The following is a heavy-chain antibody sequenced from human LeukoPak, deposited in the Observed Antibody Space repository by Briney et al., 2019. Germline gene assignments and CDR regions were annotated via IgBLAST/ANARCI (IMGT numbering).Heavy chain of an antibody. V-gene: IGHV3-7*01. CDR2: IKQDGSEK. D-gene: IGHD2-2*01. CDR1: GFTFSSYW. CDR3: ARDAYCSSTSCLN. J-gene: IGHJ4*02. Sequence: GGSLRLSCAASGFTFSSYWMSWVRQAPGKGLEWVANIKQDGSEKYYVDSVKGRFTISRDNAKNSLYLQMNSLRAEDTAVYYCARDAYCSSTSCLNWGQGTLVTVSS.